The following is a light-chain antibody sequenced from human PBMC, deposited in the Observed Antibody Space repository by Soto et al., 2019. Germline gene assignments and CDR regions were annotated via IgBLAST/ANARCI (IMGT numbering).Light chain of an antibody. CDR3: CSYAGSSALYV. CDR1: SSDVGGYNL. Sequence: QSVLTQPASVSGSPGQSITISCTGTSSDVGGYNLVSWYQQYPGKAPKLLIYEGSRRPPGVSDRFSGSKSGNTASLTISGLQAEDEADYHCCSYAGSSALYVLGSWTKVTVL. J-gene: IGLJ1*01. CDR2: EGS. V-gene: IGLV2-23*01.